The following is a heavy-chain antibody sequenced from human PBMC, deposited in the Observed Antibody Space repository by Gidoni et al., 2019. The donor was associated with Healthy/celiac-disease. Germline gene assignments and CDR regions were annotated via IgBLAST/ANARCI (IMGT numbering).Heavy chain of an antibody. CDR1: GFTFSRYS. CDR2: SRSSSSYI. CDR3: ARDYGDYVEYYGMDV. Sequence: EVQLVESGGGLVKPGASLRLSFAASGFTFSRYSMNWVRQAPGKGLEWDSASRSSSSYIDDADSGKGRCTISRDNAKNSLYLQMNSLRGEDTAVYYCARDYGDYVEYYGMDVWGQGTTVTVSS. J-gene: IGHJ6*02. V-gene: IGHV3-21*01. D-gene: IGHD4-17*01.